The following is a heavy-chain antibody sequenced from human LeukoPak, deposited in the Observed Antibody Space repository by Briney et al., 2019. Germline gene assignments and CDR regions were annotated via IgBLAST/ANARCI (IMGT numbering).Heavy chain of an antibody. CDR3: ATYTVTSYYFDC. Sequence: SETLSLTCTVSGGSPSSSSYYWGWIRQPPGKGLEWIGSIYYSGSTYYNPSLKSRVTISVDTSKNQFSLKLSSVTAADTAVYYCATYTVTSYYFDCWGQGTLVTVSS. V-gene: IGHV4-39*07. D-gene: IGHD4-11*01. J-gene: IGHJ4*02. CDR1: GGSPSSSSYY. CDR2: IYYSGST.